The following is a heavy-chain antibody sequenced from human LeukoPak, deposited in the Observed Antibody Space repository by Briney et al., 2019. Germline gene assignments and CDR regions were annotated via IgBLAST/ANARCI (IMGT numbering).Heavy chain of an antibody. CDR3: ARDHSSLGNFDS. D-gene: IGHD6-6*01. J-gene: IGHJ4*02. Sequence: GGSLRLSCVASGFSFTSYTMNWLRQAPGKGLEWVASITSSDTYTYYADSVKGRFTISRDYAKRSLTLQMNNLRAEDTAVYFCARDHSSLGNFDSGGQGTLVIVSS. V-gene: IGHV3-21*01. CDR2: ITSSDTYT. CDR1: GFSFTSYT.